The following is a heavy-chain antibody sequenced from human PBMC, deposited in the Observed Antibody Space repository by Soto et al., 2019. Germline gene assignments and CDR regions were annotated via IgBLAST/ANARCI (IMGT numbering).Heavy chain of an antibody. V-gene: IGHV1-2*02. CDR3: ARRDGLGAADPFDV. J-gene: IGHJ3*01. Sequence: ASVNVSCKASGDSFTGYYIHWVRQAPGQGLEWMGWINPNSGGTNYAQKFQGRVTMNRDTSISTAYMDLSRLRSDDTAVYYCARRDGLGAADPFDVWGQGKKVTVSS. CDR1: GDSFTGYY. D-gene: IGHD3-16*01. CDR2: INPNSGGT.